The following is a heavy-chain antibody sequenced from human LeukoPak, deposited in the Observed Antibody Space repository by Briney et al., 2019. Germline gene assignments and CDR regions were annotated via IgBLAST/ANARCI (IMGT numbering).Heavy chain of an antibody. CDR2: IYHSGST. Sequence: SSETLSLTCAVSGGSISSGGYSWSWIRQPPGKGLEWIGYIYHSGSTYYNPSLKSRVTISVDRSKNQFSLKLSSVTAADTAVYYWARAGGLLWFGELLNYGMDVWGKGTTVTVSS. J-gene: IGHJ6*04. V-gene: IGHV4-30-2*01. CDR3: ARAGGLLWFGELLNYGMDV. D-gene: IGHD3-10*01. CDR1: GGSISSGGYS.